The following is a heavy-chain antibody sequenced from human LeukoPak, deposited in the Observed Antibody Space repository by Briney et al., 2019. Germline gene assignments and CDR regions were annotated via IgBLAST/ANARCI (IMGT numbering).Heavy chain of an antibody. CDR2: ITTDGRRT. D-gene: IGHD4-17*01. J-gene: IGHJ4*02. CDR3: AKGNTVTPDY. Sequence: GGSLRLSCAASGFTFSNYPMNWVRQAPGKGLEWVSAITTDGRRTYNADSVKGRFTISRDNSKNTLYLQMNSLRAEDTAVYYCAKGNTVTPDYWGQGTLVTVSS. V-gene: IGHV3-23*01. CDR1: GFTFSNYP.